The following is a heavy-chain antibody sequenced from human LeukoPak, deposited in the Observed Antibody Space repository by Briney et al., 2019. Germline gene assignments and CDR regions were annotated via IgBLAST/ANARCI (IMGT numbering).Heavy chain of an antibody. J-gene: IGHJ3*02. CDR3: ARELDEKGPAFDI. CDR1: GYTFTGYY. V-gene: IGHV1-2*04. D-gene: IGHD3-3*02. CDR2: INPNSGGT. Sequence: ASVKVSCKASGYTFTGYYMHWVRQAPGQGLEWMGWINPNSGGTNYAQKFQGWVTMTRDTSISTAYMELSRLRSDDTAVYYCARELDEKGPAFDIWGQGTMVTVPS.